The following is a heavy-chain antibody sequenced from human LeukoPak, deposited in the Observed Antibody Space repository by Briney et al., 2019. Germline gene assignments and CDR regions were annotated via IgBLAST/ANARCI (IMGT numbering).Heavy chain of an antibody. J-gene: IGHJ4*02. CDR2: VSSSRTTI. CDR3: ARMSTGYYDDY. V-gene: IGHV3-48*01. Sequence: GGSLRLSCVASGFTFSTFGMNWVRQVPGKGLEWVSYVSSSRTTIYYADSVKGRFTISRDDAKSSLYLQMNSLRAEDTALYYCARMSTGYYDDYWGQGTLVAVSS. CDR1: GFTFSTFG. D-gene: IGHD3-9*01.